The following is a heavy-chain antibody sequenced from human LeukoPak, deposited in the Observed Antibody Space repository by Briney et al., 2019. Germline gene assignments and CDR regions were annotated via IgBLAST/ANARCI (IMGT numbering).Heavy chain of an antibody. V-gene: IGHV3-11*01. CDR2: ISSSGSTI. Sequence: GGSLRLSCAASGFTFSDFYMSWIRQAPGKGLEWVSHISSSGSTIYYADSVKGRFTISRDNAKNSLYLQMNSLRAEDTAVYYCARVEQSLFFDYWGQGTLVTVSS. CDR3: ARVEQSLFFDY. D-gene: IGHD1/OR15-1a*01. J-gene: IGHJ4*02. CDR1: GFTFSDFY.